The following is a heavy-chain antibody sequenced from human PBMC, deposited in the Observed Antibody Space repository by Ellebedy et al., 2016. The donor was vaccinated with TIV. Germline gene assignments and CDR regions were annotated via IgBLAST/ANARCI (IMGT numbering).Heavy chain of an antibody. D-gene: IGHD6-13*01. CDR1: GVSISSISYF. V-gene: IGHV4-39*01. J-gene: IGHJ5*02. Sequence: SETLSLTXSVSGVSISSISYFWAWIRQPPGKGLEWIGNVYHSGRTFYNPSLKSRLTTSVDTSKNQFSLRLTSVTAAETAVYYCAILTAAGTVHWFNPWGQGTLVIVSS. CDR3: AILTAAGTVHWFNP. CDR2: VYHSGRT.